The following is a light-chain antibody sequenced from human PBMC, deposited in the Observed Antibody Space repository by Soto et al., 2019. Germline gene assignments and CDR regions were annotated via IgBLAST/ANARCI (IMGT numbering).Light chain of an antibody. CDR3: LHDALFPYS. J-gene: IGKJ2*03. V-gene: IGKV1-6*01. CDR2: GIS. CDR1: QAIRNV. Sequence: AIQMTQSPSSLSASVGDTVTFTCRASQAIRNVLGWVQQRPGKPPKLLIYGISILQTGVPSRFSGSGSGTDSTLTISGLQPEDFATYYCLHDALFPYSFGQGTRLEI.